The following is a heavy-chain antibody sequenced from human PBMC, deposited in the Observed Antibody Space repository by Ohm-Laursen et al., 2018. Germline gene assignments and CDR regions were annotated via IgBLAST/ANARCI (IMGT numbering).Heavy chain of an antibody. D-gene: IGHD3-3*01. J-gene: IGHJ6*02. CDR2: ISDSGGRT. Sequence: SLRLSCAAPGFIFSNFAMSWVRQAPGKGLEWVSGISDSGGRTYYADSVKGRLTISRDNSKDTLYLQMSSLRGDDTAVYYCATVYDFWRGSGGMDVWGQGTTVTVSS. CDR3: ATVYDFWRGSGGMDV. V-gene: IGHV3-23*01. CDR1: GFIFSNFA.